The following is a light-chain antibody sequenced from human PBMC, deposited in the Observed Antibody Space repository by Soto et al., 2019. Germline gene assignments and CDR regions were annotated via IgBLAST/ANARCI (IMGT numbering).Light chain of an antibody. J-gene: IGKJ1*01. V-gene: IGKV3-20*01. Sequence: IVLTKSPGTLSLSPWEGATLSCRASQSVSSSYLAWEQKKPGQAPRLPIEGASSRATGSPDSVSGSGSGTDGTLTISRLEPEDVAVYICQQYGSSPWTFGQGTKVDIK. CDR1: QSVSSSY. CDR2: GAS. CDR3: QQYGSSPWT.